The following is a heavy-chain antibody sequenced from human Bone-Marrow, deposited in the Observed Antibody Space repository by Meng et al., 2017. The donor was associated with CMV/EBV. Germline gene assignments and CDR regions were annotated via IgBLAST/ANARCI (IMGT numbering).Heavy chain of an antibody. J-gene: IGHJ4*02. Sequence: VGSLRLSCAASGFTFSDNWMSWVRQAPGKGLEWVASINQGAIETHYMDSVKGRFTISRDNAKNSLYLQMNSLRAEDTAIYHCARYRAHPEYWGQGTLVTASS. CDR2: INQGAIET. CDR3: ARYRAHPEY. CDR1: GFTFSDNW. V-gene: IGHV3-7*01. D-gene: IGHD2-2*01.